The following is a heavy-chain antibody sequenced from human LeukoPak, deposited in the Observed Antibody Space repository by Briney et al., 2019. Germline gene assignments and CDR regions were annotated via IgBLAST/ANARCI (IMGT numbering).Heavy chain of an antibody. Sequence: GGSLRLSCAASGFTFSSNAMSWVRQAPGKGLEWVSAISGSGGSTYYADSVKGRFTISRDNSKNTLYLQMNSLRAEDTAVYYCAKDPPYYDFWSGYYTTDYWGQGTLVTVSS. CDR1: GFTFSSNA. CDR3: AKDPPYYDFWSGYYTTDY. D-gene: IGHD3-3*01. J-gene: IGHJ4*02. V-gene: IGHV3-23*01. CDR2: ISGSGGST.